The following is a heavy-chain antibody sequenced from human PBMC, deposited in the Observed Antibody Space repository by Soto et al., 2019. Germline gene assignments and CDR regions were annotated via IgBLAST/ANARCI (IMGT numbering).Heavy chain of an antibody. D-gene: IGHD5-12*01. J-gene: IGHJ3*02. V-gene: IGHV1-69*13. Sequence: AASVKVSCKASGGTFSSYAISWVRQAPGQGLEWMGGIIPIFGTANYAQKFQGRVTITADESTSTAYMELSSLRSEDTAVYYCARFITDMDIVATPQDAFDIWGQGTMVTVSS. CDR1: GGTFSSYA. CDR2: IIPIFGTA. CDR3: ARFITDMDIVATPQDAFDI.